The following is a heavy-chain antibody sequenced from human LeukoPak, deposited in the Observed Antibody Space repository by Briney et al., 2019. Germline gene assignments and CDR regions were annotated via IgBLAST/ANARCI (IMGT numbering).Heavy chain of an antibody. CDR3: AKDCSTTSCQRLFDY. J-gene: IGHJ4*02. D-gene: IGHD2-2*01. Sequence: GGSLRLSCAASGFTFSSYAMHWVRQAPGKGLEWVAVISYDGSNKYCADSVKGRFTISRDNSKNMLYLQMNSLRAEDTALYYCAKDCSTTSCQRLFDYWGQGTLVTVSS. V-gene: IGHV3-30-3*01. CDR1: GFTFSSYA. CDR2: ISYDGSNK.